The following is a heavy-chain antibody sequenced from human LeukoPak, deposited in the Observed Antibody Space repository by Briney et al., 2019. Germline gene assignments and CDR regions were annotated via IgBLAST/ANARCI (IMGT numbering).Heavy chain of an antibody. CDR3: ESDRLYSGYDWNWFDH. V-gene: IGHV1-18*01. J-gene: IGHJ5*02. Sequence: ASVKVSCKASGYTFTIYGISLVRQAPGQGLEWMGWISAYNGNTNYAQKLQGRVTMTTDTSTSTAYMELRSLRSDDTAVYYGESDRLYSGYDWNWFDHWGQGTLVTVSS. D-gene: IGHD5-12*01. CDR2: ISAYNGNT. CDR1: GYTFTIYG.